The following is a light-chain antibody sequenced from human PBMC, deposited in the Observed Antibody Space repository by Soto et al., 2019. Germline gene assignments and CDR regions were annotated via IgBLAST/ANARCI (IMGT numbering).Light chain of an antibody. Sequence: QSVLTQPASVSGSPGQSITISCTGTSSDVGGYNYVSWYQQHPGKAPKLMIYDVSKRPSGVSNRFSGSKSGNTASLTISGLQAEDEADYYCSSYTSSSTPRIGGGTQLTVL. CDR2: DVS. CDR3: SSYTSSSTPR. V-gene: IGLV2-14*01. J-gene: IGLJ2*01. CDR1: SSDVGGYNY.